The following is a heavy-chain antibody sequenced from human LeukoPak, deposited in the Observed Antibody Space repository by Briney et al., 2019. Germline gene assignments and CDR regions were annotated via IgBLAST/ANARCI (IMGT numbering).Heavy chain of an antibody. V-gene: IGHV4-39*07. CDR3: ARDGQQLVRGDWFDA. J-gene: IGHJ5*02. D-gene: IGHD6-13*01. CDR1: SDSICSGSYY. CDR2: IYYSGNT. Sequence: SETLSLTCTVSSDSICSGSYYWAWIRQPPGKGLEWIGSIYYSGNTYYNPSLKSLKSRVTISVGTSKNQFSLNLNSVTVADAAVYYCARDGQQLVRGDWFDAWGQGTLVTVSS.